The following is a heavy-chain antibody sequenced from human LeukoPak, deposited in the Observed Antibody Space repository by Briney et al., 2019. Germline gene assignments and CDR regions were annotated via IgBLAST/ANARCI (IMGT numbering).Heavy chain of an antibody. V-gene: IGHV1-69*13. Sequence: GASVKVSCKASGGTFSSYAISWVRQAPGQGLDWMGGIIPIFGTANYAQKFQGRVTITADESTSTAYMEQSSLRSEDTAVYYCAREVYCSSTSCLGSWFDPWGQGTLVTVSS. CDR3: AREVYCSSTSCLGSWFDP. J-gene: IGHJ5*02. CDR1: GGTFSSYA. D-gene: IGHD2-2*01. CDR2: IIPIFGTA.